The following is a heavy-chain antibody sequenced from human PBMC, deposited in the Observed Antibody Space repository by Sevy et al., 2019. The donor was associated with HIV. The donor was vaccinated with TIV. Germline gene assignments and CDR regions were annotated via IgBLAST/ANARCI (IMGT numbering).Heavy chain of an antibody. J-gene: IGHJ4*02. CDR2: INPNSGGT. CDR3: ARAYYYDSSAYYFDH. Sequence: ASVKVSCKASGYTFTAYYVHWVRQAPGQGLEWMGRINPNSGGTNYAQKFQGRVTMTRDTSISTAYMELSGLRYDDTAVYHCARAYYYDSSAYYFDHWGQRTLVTVSS. D-gene: IGHD3-22*01. V-gene: IGHV1-2*06. CDR1: GYTFTAYY.